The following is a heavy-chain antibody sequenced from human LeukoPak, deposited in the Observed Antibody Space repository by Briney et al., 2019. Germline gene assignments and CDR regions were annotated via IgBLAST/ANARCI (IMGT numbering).Heavy chain of an antibody. CDR1: GFTFSDYY. V-gene: IGHV3-11*01. CDR3: ATISSGWTPFDY. J-gene: IGHJ4*02. D-gene: IGHD6-19*01. CDR2: IGSSGSTI. Sequence: GGSLRLSCAASGFTFSDYYMSWIRQAPGKGLGWVSYIGSSGSTIYYADSVKGRFTISSDNAKNSLYLQMSSQRAEDTAVYYCATISSGWTPFDYWGQGTLVTVSS.